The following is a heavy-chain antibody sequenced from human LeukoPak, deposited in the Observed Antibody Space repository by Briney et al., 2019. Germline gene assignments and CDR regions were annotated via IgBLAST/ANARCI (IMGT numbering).Heavy chain of an antibody. CDR2: INPNGGST. V-gene: IGHV1-46*01. CDR1: GGTFSSYA. D-gene: IGHD6-13*01. J-gene: IGHJ4*02. CDR3: ARGTAAAGTSDY. Sequence: ASVKVSCKASGGTFSSYAISWVRQAPGQGLEWMGVINPNGGSTTHAQKFQGRVAMTSDTSTSTVYMELRSLRSEDTAVYYCARGTAAAGTSDYWGQGTLVSVSS.